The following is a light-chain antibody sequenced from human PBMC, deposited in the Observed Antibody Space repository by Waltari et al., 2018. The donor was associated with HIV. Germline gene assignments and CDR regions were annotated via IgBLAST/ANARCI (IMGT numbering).Light chain of an antibody. CDR2: AAS. V-gene: IGKV1-39*01. CDR1: QSINTY. CDR3: QQSHRRPLT. J-gene: IGKJ3*01. Sequence: DIQMTQSPSSLSASVGDRVTITCRTSQSINTYVNWYQQKPGKAPKLLIYAASSLQVGVPSRFSGSGSGTDFSLTISSLQPEDFATYYCQQSHRRPLTFGPGTRVDI.